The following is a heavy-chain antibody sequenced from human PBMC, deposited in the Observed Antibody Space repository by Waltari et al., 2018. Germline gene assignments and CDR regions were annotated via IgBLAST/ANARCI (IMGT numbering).Heavy chain of an antibody. J-gene: IGHJ4*02. CDR1: GFSFRDYW. V-gene: IGHV3-74*01. CDR2: INGEGGSI. Sequence: EVHLVEAGGNIVQPGGSLRLTCAASGFSFRDYWMHWVRQVPGEGLVGVSRINGEGGSIRYSDSVKGRFTISRDNTRNTLYLQMNSLRVEDTAVYYCARKGGRGYTYGPFYYDSWGQGTQVTVSS. D-gene: IGHD5-18*01. CDR3: ARKGGRGYTYGPFYYDS.